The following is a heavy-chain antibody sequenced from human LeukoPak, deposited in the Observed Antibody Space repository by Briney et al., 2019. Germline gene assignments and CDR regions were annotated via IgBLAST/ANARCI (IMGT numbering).Heavy chain of an antibody. J-gene: IGHJ4*02. CDR3: ARRDYYGSGSYPVDY. CDR2: IYYSGST. Sequence: PSETLSLTCTVSGGSISSGDYYWSWIRQPPGKGLEWIGYIYYSGSTYYNPSLKSRVTISVDTSKNQFSLKLSSVTAADTAVYYCARRDYYGSGSYPVDYWGQGTLVTVSS. CDR1: GGSISSGDYY. D-gene: IGHD3-10*01. V-gene: IGHV4-30-4*01.